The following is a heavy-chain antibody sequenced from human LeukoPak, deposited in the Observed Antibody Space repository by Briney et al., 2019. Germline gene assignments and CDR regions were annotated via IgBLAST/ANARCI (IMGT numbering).Heavy chain of an antibody. CDR3: ARGVVPAATVRNWFDP. CDR2: ISSSSSYI. Sequence: GGSLRLSCAASGFTFSSYSMNWVRQAPGKGLEWVSSISSSSSYIYYADSVKGRFTISRDNAKNPLYLQMNSLRAEDTAVYYCARGVVPAATVRNWFDPWGQGTLVTVSS. V-gene: IGHV3-21*01. J-gene: IGHJ5*02. CDR1: GFTFSSYS. D-gene: IGHD2-2*01.